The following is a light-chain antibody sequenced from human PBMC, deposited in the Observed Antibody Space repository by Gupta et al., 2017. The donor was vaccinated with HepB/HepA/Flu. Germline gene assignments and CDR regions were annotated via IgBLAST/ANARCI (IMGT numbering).Light chain of an antibody. J-gene: IGLJ3*02. CDR3: QSADSTNYWV. CDR1: PFPDRY. V-gene: IGLV3-25*03. CDR2: KDS. Sequence: SYDLTQPPSVSVSPGQTATITCSGDPFPDRYAYWYQQKPGQAPVLIIFKDSRRPAGIPGRFSGSISGTIVTLTISGVQPEDEAVYHCQSADSTNYWVFGGGTKLTVL.